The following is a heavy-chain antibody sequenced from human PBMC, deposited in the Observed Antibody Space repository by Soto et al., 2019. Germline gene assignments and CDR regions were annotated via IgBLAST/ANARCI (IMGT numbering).Heavy chain of an antibody. V-gene: IGHV3-48*01. Sequence: EVQLVESGGGLVQPGGSLRLSCAASGFTFGSYSMNWVRQAPGKGLEWVSFILSSSGVIYYADSVKGRFTISRDNAKNSLYLQMNSLRAEDTAVYYCARDLCAPLVATAMPYYMDVWGKGTMVTVSS. D-gene: IGHD2-21*02. CDR3: ARDLCAPLVATAMPYYMDV. CDR2: ILSSSGVI. J-gene: IGHJ6*03. CDR1: GFTFGSYS.